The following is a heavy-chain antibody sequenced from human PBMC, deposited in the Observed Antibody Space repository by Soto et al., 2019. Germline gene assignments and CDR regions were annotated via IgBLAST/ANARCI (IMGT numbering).Heavy chain of an antibody. CDR2: MFYGGNT. D-gene: IGHD6-19*01. Sequence: QLQLQESGPGLVKPSETLSLTCTVSGGSISSSSYYWAWIRQPPGKGLEWIGTMFYGGNTYYNPSLKSRVTISVDTSKNYLSLKLASVTAADTAVYYCARRGESSGWSFDYWGQGTLVTVSS. CDR1: GGSISSSSYY. CDR3: ARRGESSGWSFDY. V-gene: IGHV4-39*01. J-gene: IGHJ4*02.